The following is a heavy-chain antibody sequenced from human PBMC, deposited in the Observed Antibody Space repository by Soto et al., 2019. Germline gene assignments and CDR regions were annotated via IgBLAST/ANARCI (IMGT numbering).Heavy chain of an antibody. CDR2: ISSSSSYI. CDR3: ARDRDRFDY. V-gene: IGHV3-21*01. J-gene: IGHJ4*02. CDR1: GVTCSGYG. Sequence: PGGSLRLSCAASGVTCSGYGRNWVRQAPGKGLEWVSSISSSSSYIYYADSVKGRFTISRDNAKNSLYLQMNSLRAEDTAVYYCARDRDRFDYWGQGTLVTVSS.